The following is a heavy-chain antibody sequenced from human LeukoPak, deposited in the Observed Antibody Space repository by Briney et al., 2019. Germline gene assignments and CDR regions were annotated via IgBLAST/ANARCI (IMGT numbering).Heavy chain of an antibody. J-gene: IGHJ6*02. Sequence: SETLSLTCTVSGGSISSYYWSWIRQPPGKGLEWIGFLYYSGSTNYNPSLKSRVTISVDTSKNQFSLKLSSVTAADTAVYYCARAYSSGGFYYYGMDVWGQGTTVTVSS. CDR3: ARAYSSGGFYYYGMDV. D-gene: IGHD6-25*01. CDR2: LYYSGST. V-gene: IGHV4-59*08. CDR1: GGSISSYY.